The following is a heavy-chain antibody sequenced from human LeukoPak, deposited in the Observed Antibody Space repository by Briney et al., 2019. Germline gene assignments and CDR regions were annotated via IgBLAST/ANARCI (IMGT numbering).Heavy chain of an antibody. CDR1: GGSISAYY. CDR2: IYYSGST. D-gene: IGHD5-12*01. J-gene: IGHJ4*02. CDR3: ARVRVDGPGARYYFDY. V-gene: IGHV4-59*01. Sequence: PSETLSLTCTVSGGSISAYYWSWIRQPPGKGLEWIGYIYYSGSTNYNPSLKSRVTISVDTSKNQFSLKLSSVTAADTAVYYCARVRVDGPGARYYFDYWGQGTLVTVSS.